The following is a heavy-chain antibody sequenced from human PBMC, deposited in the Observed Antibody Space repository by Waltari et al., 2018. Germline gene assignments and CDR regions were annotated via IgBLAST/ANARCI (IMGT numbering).Heavy chain of an antibody. D-gene: IGHD3-10*01. J-gene: IGHJ4*02. Sequence: QLQLQESGPGLVKPSETLSLTCTVSGGSLSRSSYYWGWIRQPPGKGLEWIGSIYYSGSTYYNPSLKSRVTISVDTSKNQFSLKLSSVTAADTAVYYCARAMVRGVMDYWGQGTLVTVSS. CDR1: GGSLSRSSYY. V-gene: IGHV4-39*01. CDR2: IYYSGST. CDR3: ARAMVRGVMDY.